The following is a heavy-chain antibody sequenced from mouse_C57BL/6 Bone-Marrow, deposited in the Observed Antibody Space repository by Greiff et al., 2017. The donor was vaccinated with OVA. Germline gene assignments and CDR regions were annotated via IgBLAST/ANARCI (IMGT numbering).Heavy chain of an antibody. D-gene: IGHD2-3*01. J-gene: IGHJ2*01. CDR2: IDPSDSYT. Sequence: LQPGAELVMPGASVKLSCKASGYTFTSYWMHWVKQRPGQGLEWIGEIDPSDSYTNYNQKFKGKSTLTVDKSSSTAYMQLSSLTSEDSAVYYCARGGWLLNFDYWGQGTTLTVSS. CDR3: ARGGWLLNFDY. CDR1: GYTFTSYW. V-gene: IGHV1-69*01.